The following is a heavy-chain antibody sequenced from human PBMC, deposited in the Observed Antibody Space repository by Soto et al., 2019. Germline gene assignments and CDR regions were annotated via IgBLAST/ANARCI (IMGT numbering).Heavy chain of an antibody. D-gene: IGHD3-22*01. CDR2: IKQDGSEK. Sequence: GGSLRLSCAASGFTFSSYWMSWVRQAPGKGLEWVANIKQDGSEKYYVDSVKGRFTISRDNAKNSLYLQMNSLRAEDTAVYYCAREVVDRQYYYYGMDVWGQGTTVTVSS. CDR3: AREVVDRQYYYYGMDV. CDR1: GFTFSSYW. J-gene: IGHJ6*02. V-gene: IGHV3-7*05.